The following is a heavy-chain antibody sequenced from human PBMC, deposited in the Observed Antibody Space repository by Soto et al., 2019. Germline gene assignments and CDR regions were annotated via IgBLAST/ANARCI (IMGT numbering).Heavy chain of an antibody. CDR1: GGSISSYY. J-gene: IGHJ5*02. CDR3: ARVKEYNWFDP. Sequence: SETLSLTCTVSGGSISSYYWSWIRQPPGKGLEWIGYIYYSGSTNYNPSLKSRVTISVDTSKNQFSLKLSSVTAADTAVYYCARVKEYNWFDPWGQGTLVTVSS. V-gene: IGHV4-59*01. CDR2: IYYSGST. D-gene: IGHD3-10*01.